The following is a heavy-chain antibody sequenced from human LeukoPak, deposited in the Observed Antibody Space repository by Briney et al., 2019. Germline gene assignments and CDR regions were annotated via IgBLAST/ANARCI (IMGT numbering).Heavy chain of an antibody. V-gene: IGHV1-2*02. CDR3: ARDFKTDRDGDY. CDR2: INPNSGGT. J-gene: IGHJ4*02. CDR1: GYTFTGYY. D-gene: IGHD1-14*01. Sequence: ASVKVSCKASGYTFTGYYMHWVRQAPGQGLEWMGWINPNSGGTNYAQKFQGRVTMTRDTAISTAYMELSRLRSDDTAVYYCARDFKTDRDGDYWGQGTLVTVSS.